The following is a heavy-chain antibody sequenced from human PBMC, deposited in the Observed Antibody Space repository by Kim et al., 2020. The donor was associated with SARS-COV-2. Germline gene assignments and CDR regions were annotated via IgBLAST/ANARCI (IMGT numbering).Heavy chain of an antibody. CDR3: ARYLPAVAAAFDI. V-gene: IGHV4-59*01. J-gene: IGHJ3*02. Sequence: YDPSLKSRGTISVDTSKNQFSLKLSSVTAADTAVYYCARYLPAVAAAFDIWGQGTMVTVSS.